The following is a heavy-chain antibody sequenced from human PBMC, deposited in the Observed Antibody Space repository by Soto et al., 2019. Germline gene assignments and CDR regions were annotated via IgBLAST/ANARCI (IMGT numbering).Heavy chain of an antibody. CDR1: GFTFSSYG. J-gene: IGHJ4*02. CDR2: IWYDGNNK. Sequence: QVQLVESGGGVVQPGRSLRLSCAASGFTFSSYGMHWVRQAPGTGLEWVAVIWYDGNNKYYADSVKGRFTISRDNSKNTLYLQMNSLRAEDTAVYYCARWGIAAGDYWVQGTLVTVSS. D-gene: IGHD6-13*01. V-gene: IGHV3-33*01. CDR3: ARWGIAAGDY.